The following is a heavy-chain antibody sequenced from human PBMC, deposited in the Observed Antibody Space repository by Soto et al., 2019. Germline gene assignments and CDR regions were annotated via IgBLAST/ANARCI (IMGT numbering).Heavy chain of an antibody. D-gene: IGHD3-22*01. Sequence: SETLSLTCTVSGGSISSDDYYWSWIRQAPGRGLEWIGYIHSSGSIYYNPSLKSRATMSIDTARNQFSLKVSSVTVADTAVYYCARDLDGLHDDTSGPFPRPGWGQGTLVTVSS. CDR2: IHSSGSI. J-gene: IGHJ1*01. CDR1: GGSISSDDYY. CDR3: ARDLDGLHDDTSGPFPRPG. V-gene: IGHV4-30-4*01.